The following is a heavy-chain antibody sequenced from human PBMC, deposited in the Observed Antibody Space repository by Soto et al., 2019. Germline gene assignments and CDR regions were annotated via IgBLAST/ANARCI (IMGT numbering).Heavy chain of an antibody. CDR2: INHSGST. CDR3: ARVVAVAGKARTFDY. J-gene: IGHJ4*02. Sequence: ETLSLTCAVYGGSFSGYYWSWIRQPPGKGLEWIGEINHSGSTNYNPSLKSRVTISVDTSKNQFSLKLSSVTAADTAVYYCARVVAVAGKARTFDYWGQGTLVTVSS. CDR1: GGSFSGYY. V-gene: IGHV4-34*01. D-gene: IGHD6-19*01.